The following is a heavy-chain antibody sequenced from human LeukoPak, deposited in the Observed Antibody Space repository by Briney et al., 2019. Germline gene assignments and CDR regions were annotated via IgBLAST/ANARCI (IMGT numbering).Heavy chain of an antibody. CDR1: GGSISSYY. CDR3: ARADGVSARYFDWLSGGFDY. J-gene: IGHJ4*02. V-gene: IGHV4-59*01. CDR2: IYYSGST. D-gene: IGHD3-9*01. Sequence: KPSETLSLTCTVSGGSISSYYWSWIRQPPGKGLEWIGYIYYSGSTNYNPSLKSRVTISVDTSKNQFSLKLSSVTAADTAVYYCARADGVSARYFDWLSGGFDYWGQGTLVTVSS.